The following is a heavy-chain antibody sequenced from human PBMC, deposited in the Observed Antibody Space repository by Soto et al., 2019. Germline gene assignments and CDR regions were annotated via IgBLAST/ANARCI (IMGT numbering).Heavy chain of an antibody. CDR2: IDPGDSNT. CDR3: ARQGGYYYYGMDV. D-gene: IGHD2-15*01. Sequence: GESLKISCKTSGYSFNTFWISWVRQVPGKGLEWMGRIDPGDSNTNYSPSLQGHVTLSVDKSIGTAYLQWSSLKASDTGIYYCARQGGYYYYGMDVWGQGTAVTVSS. J-gene: IGHJ6*02. V-gene: IGHV5-10-1*01. CDR1: GYSFNTFW.